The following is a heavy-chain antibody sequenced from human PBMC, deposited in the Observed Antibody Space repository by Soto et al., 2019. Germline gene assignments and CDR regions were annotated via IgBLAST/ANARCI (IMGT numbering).Heavy chain of an antibody. D-gene: IGHD3-10*01. CDR3: ARVYYYGSGSYYSTGHLWFDP. V-gene: IGHV1-69*13. J-gene: IGHJ5*02. CDR2: IIPIFGTA. CDR1: GGTFSSYA. Sequence: ASVKVSCKASGGTFSSYAISWVRQAPGQGLEWMGGIIPIFGTANYAQKFQGRVTITADESTSTAYMELSSLRSEDTAVYYCARVYYYGSGSYYSTGHLWFDPWGQGTLVTVSS.